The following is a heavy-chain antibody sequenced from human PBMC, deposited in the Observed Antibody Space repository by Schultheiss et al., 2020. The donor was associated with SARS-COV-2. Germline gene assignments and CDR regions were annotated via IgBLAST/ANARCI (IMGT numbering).Heavy chain of an antibody. Sequence: GGSLRLSCAASGFTFSSYAMSWVRQAPGKGLEWVSVIYSGGSTYYADSVKGRFTISRDNAKNSLYLQMNSLRAEDTAVYYCAREYYYDSSGYYGVYYYYGMDVWGQGTTVTVSS. CDR1: GFTFSSYA. J-gene: IGHJ6*02. V-gene: IGHV3-66*01. CDR3: AREYYYDSSGYYGVYYYYGMDV. D-gene: IGHD3-22*01. CDR2: IYSGGST.